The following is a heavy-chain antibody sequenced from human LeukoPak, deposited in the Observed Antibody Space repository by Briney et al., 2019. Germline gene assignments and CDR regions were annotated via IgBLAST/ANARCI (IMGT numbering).Heavy chain of an antibody. CDR2: INHSGST. CDR1: GGSFSGYY. D-gene: IGHD6-19*01. CDR3: ARGLYVTPRNLAVAGSSQFDP. J-gene: IGHJ5*02. V-gene: IGHV4-34*01. Sequence: SETLSLTCAVYGGSFSGYYWSWLRQPPGKGLEWIGEINHSGSTNYNPSLKSRVTISVDTSKNQFSLKLSSVTAADTAVYYCARGLYVTPRNLAVAGSSQFDPWGQGTLVTVSS.